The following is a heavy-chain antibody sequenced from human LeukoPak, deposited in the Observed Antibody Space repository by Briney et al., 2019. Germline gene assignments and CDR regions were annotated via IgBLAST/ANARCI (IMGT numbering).Heavy chain of an antibody. D-gene: IGHD1-26*01. CDR2: MNQDGSEK. Sequence: GGSLRLSCAASGFTFSSYWMSWVRQAPGKGLEWVANMNQDGSEKYYEDSVKGRFTISRDNAKNSLYLQMNNLRAEDTAVYYCARGGELLRPADYWGQGTLVTVSS. V-gene: IGHV3-7*01. CDR1: GFTFSSYW. CDR3: ARGGELLRPADY. J-gene: IGHJ4*02.